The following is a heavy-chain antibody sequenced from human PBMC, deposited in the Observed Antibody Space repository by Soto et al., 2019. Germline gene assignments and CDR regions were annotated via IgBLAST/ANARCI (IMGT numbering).Heavy chain of an antibody. CDR2: ITGSGGRT. CDR1: GFTFHAYA. D-gene: IGHD5-12*01. V-gene: IGHV3-23*01. Sequence: GGSLRLSCEGSGFTFHAYALSWVRQAPGKGLEWVSAITGSGGRTFYADSVKGRFTISRDNSKTTLYLQMTSLRADDTAIYFFAKDGDIVPGAHFDYWGQGPPVTVSS. CDR3: AKDGDIVPGAHFDY. J-gene: IGHJ4*02.